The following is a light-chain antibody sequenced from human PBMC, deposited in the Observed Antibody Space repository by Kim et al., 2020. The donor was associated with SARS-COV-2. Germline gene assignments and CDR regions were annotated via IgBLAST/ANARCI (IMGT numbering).Light chain of an antibody. CDR1: QSVSRN. V-gene: IGKV3-15*01. Sequence: EIVMTQSPATLSVSPGERATLSCRASQSVSRNLGWYQQKPGQAPRLLIYGTSTRATGIPARFSGSGSGTEFTLTISSLQSEDFAVYYCQQYNNWPRTFGQGTKVDIK. CDR2: GTS. J-gene: IGKJ1*01. CDR3: QQYNNWPRT.